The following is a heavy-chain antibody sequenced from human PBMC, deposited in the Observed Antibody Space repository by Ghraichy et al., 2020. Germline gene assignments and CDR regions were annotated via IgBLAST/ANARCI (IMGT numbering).Heavy chain of an antibody. Sequence: GGSLRLSCAASGFTFSSYGMHWVRQAPGKGLEWVAVISYDGSNKYYADSVKGRFTISRDNSKNTLYLQMNSLRAEDTAVYYCAKASIAARLELHYYYYMDVWGKGTTVTVSS. CDR3: AKASIAARLELHYYYYMDV. D-gene: IGHD6-6*01. CDR1: GFTFSSYG. J-gene: IGHJ6*03. CDR2: ISYDGSNK. V-gene: IGHV3-30*18.